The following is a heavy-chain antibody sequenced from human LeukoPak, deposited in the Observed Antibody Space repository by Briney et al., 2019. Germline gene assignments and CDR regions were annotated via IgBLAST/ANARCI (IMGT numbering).Heavy chain of an antibody. CDR1: GFTFSSYS. V-gene: IGHV3-30*18. D-gene: IGHD5-12*01. J-gene: IGHJ4*02. Sequence: GGSLRLSCAASGFTFSSYSMNWVRRAPGKGLEWVAVISYDGSNKYYADSVKGRFTISRDNSKNTLYLQMNSLRAEDTAVYYCAKDFSYDRGYTVYWGQGTLVTVSS. CDR3: AKDFSYDRGYTVY. CDR2: ISYDGSNK.